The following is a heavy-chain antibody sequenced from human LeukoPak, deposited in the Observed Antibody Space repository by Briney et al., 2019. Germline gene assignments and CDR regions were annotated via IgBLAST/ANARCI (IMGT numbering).Heavy chain of an antibody. CDR3: ARVAYYYDSAGLDLNYFYGMVV. J-gene: IGHJ6*02. D-gene: IGHD3-22*01. CDR1: GYTFTSYD. CDR2: MNPNSGNT. V-gene: IGHV1-8*03. Sequence: ASVKVSCKASGYTFTSYDINWVRQATGQGLEWMGWMNPNSGNTGYAQKFQGRVTITRNTSITTAYMELSSLRSEDTAVYYCARVAYYYDSAGLDLNYFYGMVVGGRRTTVTVSS.